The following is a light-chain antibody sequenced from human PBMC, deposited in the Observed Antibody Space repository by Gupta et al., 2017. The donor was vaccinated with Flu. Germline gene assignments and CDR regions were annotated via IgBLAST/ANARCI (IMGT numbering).Light chain of an antibody. CDR2: GAS. V-gene: IGKV3-20*01. J-gene: IGKJ1*01. Sequence: DIVLTQSPGTLSSSPGERATISCRASQIVISSYLAWYQQKPGQAPRLLIYGASSRATGIPDRFSGSGSGTDFTLTISRLEPEDFAVYYCQQYGSSPGTFGQGTKVEIK. CDR3: QQYGSSPGT. CDR1: QIVISSY.